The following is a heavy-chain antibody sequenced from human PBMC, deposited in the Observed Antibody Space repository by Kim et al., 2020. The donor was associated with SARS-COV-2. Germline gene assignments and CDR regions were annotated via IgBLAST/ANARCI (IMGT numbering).Heavy chain of an antibody. D-gene: IGHD6-6*01. J-gene: IGHJ4*02. CDR3: ARDIAPIEYSSSSLVY. CDR1: GFTFSSYG. V-gene: IGHV3-33*01. Sequence: GGSLRLSCAASGFTFSSYGMHWVRQAPGKGLEWVAVIWYDGSNKYYADSVKGRFTISRDNSKNTLYLQMNSLRAEDTAVYYCARDIAPIEYSSSSLVYWGQGTLVTVSS. CDR2: IWYDGSNK.